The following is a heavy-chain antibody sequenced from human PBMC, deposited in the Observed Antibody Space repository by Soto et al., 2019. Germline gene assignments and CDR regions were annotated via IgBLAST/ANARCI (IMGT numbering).Heavy chain of an antibody. CDR1: GGSISSSTFY. CDR2: VYSDGTT. CDR3: AYIDLLPY. Sequence: QLQLQESGPGLVKPSETLSLTCTVSGGSISSSTFYWGWIRQPPGKGLEWIGSVYSDGTTYYNPYLRSRVTISVDTPKNQFSLQMSSVTAADTAAYYCAYIDLLPYWGQGTLVTDSS. D-gene: IGHD3-9*01. J-gene: IGHJ4*02. V-gene: IGHV4-39*01.